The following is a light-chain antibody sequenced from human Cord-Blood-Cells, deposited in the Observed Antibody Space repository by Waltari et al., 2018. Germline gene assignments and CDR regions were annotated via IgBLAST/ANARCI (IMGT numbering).Light chain of an antibody. CDR2: EVS. V-gene: IGLV2-8*01. CDR1: SSDVGGYNY. J-gene: IGLJ3*02. Sequence: QSALTQPPSASGSPGQSVTLPCTGTSSDVGGYNYVSWYPQHPDKAPKLMISEVSKRPSGVPDRFSGSKSGNTASLTVAGLQAEDEADYYCSSYAGSNNWVFGGGTKLTVL. CDR3: SSYAGSNNWV.